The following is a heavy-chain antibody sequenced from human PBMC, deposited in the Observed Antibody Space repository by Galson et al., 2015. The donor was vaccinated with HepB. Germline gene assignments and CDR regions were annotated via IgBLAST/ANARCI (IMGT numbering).Heavy chain of an antibody. CDR1: GYTFTSYA. CDR2: IIPILGIA. J-gene: IGHJ6*02. V-gene: IGHV1-69*04. D-gene: IGHD6-19*01. Sequence: SVKVSCKASGYTFTSYAMHWVRQAPGQGLEWMGRIIPILGIANYAQKFQGRVTITADKSTSTAYMELSSLRSEDTAVYYCWLAVAGTKLYYYGMDVWGQGTTVTVSS. CDR3: WLAVAGTKLYYYGMDV.